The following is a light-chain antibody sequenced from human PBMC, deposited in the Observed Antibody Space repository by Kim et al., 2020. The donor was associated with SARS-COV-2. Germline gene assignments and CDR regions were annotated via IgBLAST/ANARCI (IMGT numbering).Light chain of an antibody. CDR3: QQSYSTPLT. CDR1: QSISSY. J-gene: IGKJ4*01. V-gene: IGKV1-39*01. Sequence: AYVGDRVTSTCRASQSISSYLNWYQQKPGKAPKLLIYAASSLQSGVPSRFSGSGSGTDFTLTISSLQPEDFATYYCQQSYSTPLTFGGGTKVDIK. CDR2: AAS.